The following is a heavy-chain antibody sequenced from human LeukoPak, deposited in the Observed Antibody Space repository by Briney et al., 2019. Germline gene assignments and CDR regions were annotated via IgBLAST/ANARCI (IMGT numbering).Heavy chain of an antibody. D-gene: IGHD3-16*02. CDR2: ISYDGSNK. CDR3: ARERRGIAD. Sequence: GGSLRLSCAASGFTFSSYAMHWVRQAPGKGLEWVAVISYDGSNKYYADSVKGRFTISRDNSKNSLYLQMNSLRAEDTAVYYCARERRGIADWGQGTLVTVSS. CDR1: GFTFSSYA. J-gene: IGHJ4*02. V-gene: IGHV3-30*04.